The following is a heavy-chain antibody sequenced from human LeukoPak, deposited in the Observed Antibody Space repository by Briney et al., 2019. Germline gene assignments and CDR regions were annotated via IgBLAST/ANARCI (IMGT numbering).Heavy chain of an antibody. D-gene: IGHD2-15*01. Sequence: GGSLRLSCAASGFTFSSYSMNWVRQAPGKGLEWVSSISSSSSTIYYADSVKGRFTISRDNAKNSLYLQMNSLRAEDTAVYYCASKKVVPATPFDYWGQGTLVTVSS. CDR3: ASKKVVPATPFDY. CDR1: GFTFSSYS. J-gene: IGHJ4*02. CDR2: ISSSSSTI. V-gene: IGHV3-48*04.